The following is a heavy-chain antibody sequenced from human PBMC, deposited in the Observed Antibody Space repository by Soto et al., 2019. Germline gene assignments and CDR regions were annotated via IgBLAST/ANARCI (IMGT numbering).Heavy chain of an antibody. Sequence: ASVKISCKASGYTFTSYAMHWVRQAPGQRLEWMGWINAGNGNTKYSQKFQGRVTITRDTSASTAYMELSSLRSEDTAVYYCARDRGYYDILTGYSYFDYWGQGTLVTVSS. CDR1: GYTFTSYA. D-gene: IGHD3-9*01. V-gene: IGHV1-3*01. CDR2: INAGNGNT. J-gene: IGHJ4*02. CDR3: ARDRGYYDILTGYSYFDY.